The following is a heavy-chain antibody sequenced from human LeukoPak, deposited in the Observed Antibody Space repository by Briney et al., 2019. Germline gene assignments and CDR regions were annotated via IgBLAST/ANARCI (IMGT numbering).Heavy chain of an antibody. CDR2: MNPNSGNT. D-gene: IGHD3-10*01. J-gene: IGHJ3*02. V-gene: IGHV1-8*01. Sequence: ASVKVSCKASGYTFTSYDINWVRQATGQGFEWKGWMNPNSGNTGYAQKFQGRVTMTRNTSISTAYMELSSLRSEDTAVYYCARVGRKSRHAFDIWGQGTMVTVSS. CDR1: GYTFTSYD. CDR3: ARVGRKSRHAFDI.